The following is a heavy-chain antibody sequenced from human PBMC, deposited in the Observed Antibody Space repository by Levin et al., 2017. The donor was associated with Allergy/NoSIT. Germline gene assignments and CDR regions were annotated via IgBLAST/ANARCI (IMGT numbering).Heavy chain of an antibody. CDR1: GFTFSSYG. Sequence: GGSLRLSCAASGFTFSSYGMHWVRQAPGKGLEWVAVISYDGSNKYYADSVKGRFTISRDNSKNTLYLQMNSLRAEDTAVYYCAKGKAYYYYMDVWGKGTTVTVSS. J-gene: IGHJ6*03. CDR3: AKGKAYYYYMDV. D-gene: IGHD3-10*01. CDR2: ISYDGSNK. V-gene: IGHV3-30*18.